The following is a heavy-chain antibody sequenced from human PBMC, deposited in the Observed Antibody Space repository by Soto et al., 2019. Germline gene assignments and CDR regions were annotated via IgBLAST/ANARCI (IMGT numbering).Heavy chain of an antibody. D-gene: IGHD1-26*01. CDR1: GFTVSSNY. Sequence: HPGGSLRLSCAASGFTVSSNYMSWVRQAPGKGLEWVSVIYSGGSTYYADSVKGRFTISRDNSKNTLYLQMNSLRAEDTAVYYCARAGYRTIVGATHFDYWGQGTLVTVSS. J-gene: IGHJ4*02. CDR2: IYSGGST. V-gene: IGHV3-53*01. CDR3: ARAGYRTIVGATHFDY.